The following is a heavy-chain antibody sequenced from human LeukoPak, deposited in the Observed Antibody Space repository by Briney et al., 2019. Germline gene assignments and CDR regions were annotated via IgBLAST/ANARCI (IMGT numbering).Heavy chain of an antibody. CDR1: GFTFSSYE. CDR3: ARAFDY. Sequence: GGSLRLSCAASGFTFSSYEMNWVRQAPGKGLEWVSYISSSSNTMYYADSAKGRFTISRDNAKNSLYLQTNSLRDEDTAVYYCARAFDYWGQGTLVAVSS. J-gene: IGHJ4*02. CDR2: ISSSSNTM. V-gene: IGHV3-48*03.